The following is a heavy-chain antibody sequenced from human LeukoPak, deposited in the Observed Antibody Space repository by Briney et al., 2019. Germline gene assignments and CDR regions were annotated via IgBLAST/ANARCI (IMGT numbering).Heavy chain of an antibody. J-gene: IGHJ3*02. CDR2: ISAYNGNT. CDR3: ARGPDTVTSDAFDI. Sequence: ASVKVSCEASGYTFTSYGISWVRQAPGQGLEWMGWISAYNGNTNYAQKLQGRVTMTTDTSTSTAYMELSSLRSEDTAVYYCARGPDTVTSDAFDIWGQGTMVTVSS. CDR1: GYTFTSYG. D-gene: IGHD4-17*01. V-gene: IGHV1-18*01.